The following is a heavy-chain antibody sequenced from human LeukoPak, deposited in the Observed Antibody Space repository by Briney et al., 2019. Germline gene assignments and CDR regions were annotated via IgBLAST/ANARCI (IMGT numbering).Heavy chain of an antibody. CDR1: GFTFSSYE. CDR3: ARVAKFYYGSETYYFFEH. CDR2: ISSSGSTI. J-gene: IGHJ4*02. D-gene: IGHD3-10*01. Sequence: GGSLRLSCAASGFTFSSYEMNWVRQAPGKGLEWVSYISSSGSTIYYADSVKGRFTISRDNSKNTLYLQMNSLRVEDTAVYYCARVAKFYYGSETYYFFEHWGQGTPVTASS. V-gene: IGHV3-48*03.